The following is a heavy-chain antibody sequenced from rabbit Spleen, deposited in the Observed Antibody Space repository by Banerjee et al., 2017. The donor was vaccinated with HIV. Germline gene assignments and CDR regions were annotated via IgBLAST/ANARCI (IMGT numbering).Heavy chain of an antibody. J-gene: IGHJ4*01. D-gene: IGHD1-1*01. CDR1: GFSFSSSYW. V-gene: IGHV1S40*01. CDR3: ARDLVAVIGWNFNL. Sequence: QSMEESGGDLVKPGASLTLTCTASGFSFSSSYWICWVRQAPGKGLEWIACIYAGSSGITYYASWAKGRFTMSRTSSTTVTLRMTSLTAADRATYFCARDLVAVIGWNFNLWGPGTLVTVS. CDR2: IYAGSSGIT.